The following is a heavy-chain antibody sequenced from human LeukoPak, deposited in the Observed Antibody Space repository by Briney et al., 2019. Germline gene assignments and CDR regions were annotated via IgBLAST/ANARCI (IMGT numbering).Heavy chain of an antibody. Sequence: GESLKISCKGSGYSFSSYWFGWVRQMPGKGLEWMGIIYPGDSDTRYSPSFQGQVTISADKSISAAYLQWSSLKASDTAMYYCARHTNDYGGYGDYWGQGTLVTVSS. CDR1: GYSFSSYW. CDR3: ARHTNDYGGYGDY. CDR2: IYPGDSDT. D-gene: IGHD4-23*01. J-gene: IGHJ4*02. V-gene: IGHV5-51*01.